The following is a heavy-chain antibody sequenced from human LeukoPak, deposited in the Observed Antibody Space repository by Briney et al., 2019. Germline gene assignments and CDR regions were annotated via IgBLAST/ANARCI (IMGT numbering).Heavy chain of an antibody. Sequence: GGSLRLSCAASGFTFSDYYMSWIRQAPGKGLEWVSYISSSGSTIYYVDSVKGRFTISRDNAKNSLYLQMNSLRAEDTAVYYCTRALRDYGSGSYRPYYFDYWGQGTLVTVSS. CDR3: TRALRDYGSGSYRPYYFDY. J-gene: IGHJ4*02. D-gene: IGHD3-10*01. CDR1: GFTFSDYY. CDR2: ISSSGSTI. V-gene: IGHV3-11*01.